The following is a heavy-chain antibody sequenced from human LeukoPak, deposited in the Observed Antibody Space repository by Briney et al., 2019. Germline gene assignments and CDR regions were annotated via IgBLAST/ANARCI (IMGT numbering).Heavy chain of an antibody. CDR3: AKGPSSSRYERNNYVWGSYTAPYYFDY. CDR2: ISYDGSNK. Sequence: GGSLRLSCAASGFTFSSYGMHWVRQAPGKGLEWVAVISYDGSNKYYADSVKGRFTISRDNSKNTLYLQMNSLRAEDTAVYYCAKGPSSSRYERNNYVWGSYTAPYYFDYWGQGTLVTVSS. J-gene: IGHJ4*02. V-gene: IGHV3-30*18. CDR1: GFTFSSYG. D-gene: IGHD3-16*01.